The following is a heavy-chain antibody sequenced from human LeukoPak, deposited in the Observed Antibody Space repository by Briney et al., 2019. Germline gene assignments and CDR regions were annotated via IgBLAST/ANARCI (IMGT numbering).Heavy chain of an antibody. CDR1: GYSFTTHW. V-gene: IGHV5-51*01. CDR2: IFPGNSET. J-gene: IGHJ4*02. Sequence: GESLKISCKGSGYSFTTHWIGWVRQLPGKGLEWMGLIFPGNSETIYSPSLQGQVTISADKSINTAYLRWSSLKASDTAMYYCATSESQTRFDYWGQGTLVTVSS. D-gene: IGHD1/OR15-1a*01. CDR3: ATSESQTRFDY.